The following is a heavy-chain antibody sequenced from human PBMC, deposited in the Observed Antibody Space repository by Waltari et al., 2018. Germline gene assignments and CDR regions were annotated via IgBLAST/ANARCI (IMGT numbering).Heavy chain of an antibody. D-gene: IGHD5-12*01. CDR1: GFTFNSYA. CDR2: ISGSGVST. V-gene: IGHV3-23*01. Sequence: EVRLLESGGGLVQPGGSRRLSCAASGFTFNSYAMTWVRQAPGKGLEGVAGISGSGVSTCYADSVKGLLTISRDKFKNTRYLDRSNLNADDTAVYYCAKALVSSEYSFGGGSDYWGQGTLVTVSS. CDR3: AKALVSSEYSFGGGSDY. J-gene: IGHJ4*02.